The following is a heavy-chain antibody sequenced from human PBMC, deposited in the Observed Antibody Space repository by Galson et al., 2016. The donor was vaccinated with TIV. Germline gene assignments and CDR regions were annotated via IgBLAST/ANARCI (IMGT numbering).Heavy chain of an antibody. Sequence: QSGAEVKKTGESLKISCRGSGYPFSGYYIGWVRQVPGKGLEWMGIIYPGNYHTVYSPSFEGQVTISADKSTTTAYLQWNSLKASDTAMNYCAKHDSSAFSNWYFNLWGRGTLVTVSS. CDR2: IYPGNYHT. J-gene: IGHJ2*01. CDR1: GYPFSGYY. V-gene: IGHV5-51*01. D-gene: IGHD3-22*01. CDR3: AKHDSSAFSNWYFNL.